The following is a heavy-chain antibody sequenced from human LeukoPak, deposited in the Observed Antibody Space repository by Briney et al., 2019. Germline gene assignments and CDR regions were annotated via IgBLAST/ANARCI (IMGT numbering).Heavy chain of an antibody. J-gene: IGHJ4*02. Sequence: GGSLRLSCAASGFTFSSYAMSWVRQAPGKGLEWVSAISGSGGSTYYAGSVKGRFTISRDNSKNTLYLQMNSLRAEDTAVYYCAKTMVRGVRLYYFDYWGQGTLVTVSS. V-gene: IGHV3-23*01. CDR1: GFTFSSYA. D-gene: IGHD3-10*01. CDR2: ISGSGGST. CDR3: AKTMVRGVRLYYFDY.